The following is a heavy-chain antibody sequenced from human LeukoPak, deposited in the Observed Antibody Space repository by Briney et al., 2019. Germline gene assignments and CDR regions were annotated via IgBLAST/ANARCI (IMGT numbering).Heavy chain of an antibody. V-gene: IGHV4-38-2*02. Sequence: PSETLSLTRTVSGYSISSGYYWGWIRQPPGKGLEWIGSIYHSGSTYYNPSLKSRVTISVDTSKNQFSLKLSSVTAADTAVYYCARHGSPYDSSGYTTWGQGTLVTVSS. CDR2: IYHSGST. CDR3: ARHGSPYDSSGYTT. CDR1: GYSISSGYY. J-gene: IGHJ4*02. D-gene: IGHD3-22*01.